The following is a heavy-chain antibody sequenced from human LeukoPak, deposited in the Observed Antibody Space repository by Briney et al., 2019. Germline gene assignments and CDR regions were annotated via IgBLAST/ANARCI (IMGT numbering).Heavy chain of an antibody. CDR2: IIPILGIA. V-gene: IGHV1-69*04. Sequence: SVKVSCKASGGTFSSYAISWVRQAPGQGLEWMGRIIPILGIANYAQKFQGRVTITADKSTSTAYMELSSLRSEDTAVYYCARGPMNYWYFDLWGRGTLVTVSS. CDR3: ARGPMNYWYFDL. CDR1: GGTFSSYA. J-gene: IGHJ2*01.